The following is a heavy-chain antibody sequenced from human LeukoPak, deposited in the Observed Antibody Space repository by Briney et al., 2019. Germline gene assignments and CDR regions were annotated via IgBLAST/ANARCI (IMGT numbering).Heavy chain of an antibody. J-gene: IGHJ4*02. Sequence: GGSLRLSCAASGFTISTFSMNWVRQAPGKGLEWVSFISSSSSYIYYADSVKGRFTISRDTAKNSLYLQMNSLRAEDTAVYYCARGGKPFDYWGQGTLVTVSS. D-gene: IGHD1-1*01. CDR3: ARGGKPFDY. CDR2: ISSSSSYI. CDR1: GFTISTFS. V-gene: IGHV3-21*01.